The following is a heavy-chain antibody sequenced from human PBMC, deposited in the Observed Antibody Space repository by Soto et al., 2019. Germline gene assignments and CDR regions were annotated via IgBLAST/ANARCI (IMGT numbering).Heavy chain of an antibody. CDR3: ARAPLGRDFWKKYYFDF. CDR2: IIPIFGTA. CDR1: GGTFSSYA. V-gene: IGHV1-69*13. Sequence: SVKGSCKASGGTFSSYAISWVRQAPGQGLEWMGGIIPIFGTANYAQKFQGRVTITADESTSTVYLEMSALRSEDTAVYYCARAPLGRDFWKKYYFDFWGQGSLVTVSS. J-gene: IGHJ4*02. D-gene: IGHD3-3*01.